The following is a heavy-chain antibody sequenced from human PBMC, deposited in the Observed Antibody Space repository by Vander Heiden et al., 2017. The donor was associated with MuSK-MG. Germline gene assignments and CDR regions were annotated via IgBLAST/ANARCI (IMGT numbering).Heavy chain of an antibody. CDR2: ISGSGGST. CDR1: GFTFSSYA. CDR3: AKGGITMIVVVIAYFDY. J-gene: IGHJ4*02. Sequence: EVQLLESGGGLVQPGGSLRLSCAASGFTFSSYAMSCVRQAPGKGLEWVSAISGSGGSTYYADSVKGRFTISRDNSKNTLYLQMNSLRAEDTAVYYCAKGGITMIVVVIAYFDYWCQGTLVTVSS. V-gene: IGHV3-23*01. D-gene: IGHD3-22*01.